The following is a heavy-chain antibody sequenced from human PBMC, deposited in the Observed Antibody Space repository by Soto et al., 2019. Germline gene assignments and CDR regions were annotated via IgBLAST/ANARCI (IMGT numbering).Heavy chain of an antibody. CDR2: IRSSNSTI. V-gene: IGHV3-48*04. Sequence: GGSLRLSCAASGFTFSSYSMNWVRQAPGKGLEWISYIRSSNSTINYADSVKDRFTIARDNAKNSLYLQMNSLRAEDTAVYYCARDHRYAFDIWGQGTMVTVSS. CDR3: ARDHRYAFDI. J-gene: IGHJ3*02. CDR1: GFTFSSYS.